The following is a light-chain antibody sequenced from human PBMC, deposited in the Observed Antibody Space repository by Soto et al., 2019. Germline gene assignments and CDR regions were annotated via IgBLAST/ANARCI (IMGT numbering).Light chain of an antibody. CDR2: RNN. CDR1: SSNIGSNY. Sequence: QSVLTQPPSASGTPGQRVTSSCSGSSSNIGSNYVYWYQQVPGTAPKLLIYRNNQRPSGVPDRFSGSKSGTSASLAISGLRSEDEADYYCAAWDDSLSGQVVFGGGTQLTVL. CDR3: AAWDDSLSGQVV. V-gene: IGLV1-47*01. J-gene: IGLJ2*01.